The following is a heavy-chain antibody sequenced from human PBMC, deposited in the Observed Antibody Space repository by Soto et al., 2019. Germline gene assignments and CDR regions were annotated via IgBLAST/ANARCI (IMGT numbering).Heavy chain of an antibody. CDR1: GFSFSSYG. V-gene: IGHV3-33*01. CDR2: ILDDGSDK. CDR3: ARDDDYGDKGLDY. J-gene: IGHJ4*02. D-gene: IGHD4-17*01. Sequence: QVQLVESGGGVVQPGRSLRLSCAASGFSFSSYGMHWVRQAPGKGLEWVAVILDDGSDKDYTDAVKGRFTISRDNSKTTPYLEMNSLRAEDTAVYYCARDDDYGDKGLDYWGQGTLVTVSS.